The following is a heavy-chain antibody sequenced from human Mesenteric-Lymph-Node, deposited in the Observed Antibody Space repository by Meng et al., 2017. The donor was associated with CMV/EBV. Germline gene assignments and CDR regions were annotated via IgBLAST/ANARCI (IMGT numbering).Heavy chain of an antibody. J-gene: IGHJ4*02. CDR1: GFTFSSYW. Sequence: GESLKISCAASGFTFSSYWMTWVRQAPGKGLEWVANIKYDGSEEHYVDSVKGRFTISRDNAEKSLYLQMSSLSPEDTAVYYCAREAQYNDFWSGYTYSFDYWGQGNLVTVSS. CDR2: IKYDGSEE. D-gene: IGHD3-3*01. V-gene: IGHV3-7*01. CDR3: AREAQYNDFWSGYTYSFDY.